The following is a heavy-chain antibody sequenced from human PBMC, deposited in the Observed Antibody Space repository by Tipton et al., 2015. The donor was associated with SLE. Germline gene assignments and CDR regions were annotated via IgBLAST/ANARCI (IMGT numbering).Heavy chain of an antibody. CDR2: ISSSSDYI. J-gene: IGHJ6*03. CDR3: ARVYSSNWYDYYYMDV. D-gene: IGHD6-13*01. V-gene: IGHV3-21*01. CDR1: GFSISSYT. Sequence: VQLVQSGGGLVKPGGSLRLSCAASGFSISSYTMNWVRQAPGKGLEWVSSISSSSDYIYHADSVKGRLTISRDNAKNSLYLQMNSLRVEDTAVYYCARVYSSNWYDYYYMDVWGKGTTVTVSS.